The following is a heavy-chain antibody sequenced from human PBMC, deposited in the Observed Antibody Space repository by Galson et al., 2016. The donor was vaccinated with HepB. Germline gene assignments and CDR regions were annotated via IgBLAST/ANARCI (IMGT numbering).Heavy chain of an antibody. J-gene: IGHJ5*02. Sequence: SVNVSCKASGYTLSQFGIHWVRQAPGHRLAWMGWIHIVDNFRKYSQKFQRRVTITRDTSASTAYMALHSLTSEDTAIYYCAGGSDRQLGPWGQGSLVTVSS. V-gene: IGHV1-3*04. CDR2: IHIVDNFR. CDR3: AGGSDRQLGP. D-gene: IGHD2-2*01. CDR1: GYTLSQFG.